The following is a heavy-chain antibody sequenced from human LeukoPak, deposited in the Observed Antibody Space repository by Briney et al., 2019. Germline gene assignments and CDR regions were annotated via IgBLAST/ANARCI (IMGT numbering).Heavy chain of an antibody. CDR1: GGSISSGGYS. V-gene: IGHV4-30-2*01. CDR2: IYHSGST. J-gene: IGHJ5*02. D-gene: IGHD6-6*01. Sequence: SETLSLTCAVSGGSISSGGYSWSWIRQPPGEGLEWIGYIYHSGSTYYNPSLKSRVTISVDRSKNQFSLKLSSVTAADTAVYYCARGSIAARLNWFDPWGQGTLVTVSS. CDR3: ARGSIAARLNWFDP.